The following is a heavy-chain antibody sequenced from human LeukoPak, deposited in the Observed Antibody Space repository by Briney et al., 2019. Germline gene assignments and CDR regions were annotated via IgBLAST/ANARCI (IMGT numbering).Heavy chain of an antibody. CDR3: AREKESVIEGVYFDY. J-gene: IGHJ4*02. Sequence: SETLSLTCAVYGRSFSSYYWSWIRQPPGKGLEWIGYIYYSGSTNYNPSLKSRVTISVDTSKNQFSLKLSSVTAADTAVYYCAREKESVIEGVYFDYWGQGTLVTVSS. V-gene: IGHV4-59*01. CDR2: IYYSGST. D-gene: IGHD3-22*01. CDR1: GRSFSSYY.